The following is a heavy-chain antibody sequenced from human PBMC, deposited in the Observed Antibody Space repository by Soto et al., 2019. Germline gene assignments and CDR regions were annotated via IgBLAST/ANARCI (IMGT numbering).Heavy chain of an antibody. V-gene: IGHV3-33*01. CDR1: GFTFRSYG. CDR3: ATGHGTPGTGTLRRRLDR. J-gene: IGHJ5*02. D-gene: IGHD1-7*01. Sequence: QVQLVESGGDVVQPGRSLRLSCAASGFTFRSYGMHWVRQAPGKGLEWVAIIWYDGSNQKYADSVKGRFTISRDNSANTIYLQMESLGAEDMAVYYCATGHGTPGTGTLRRRLDRWGQGTLVIVSP. CDR2: IWYDGSNQ.